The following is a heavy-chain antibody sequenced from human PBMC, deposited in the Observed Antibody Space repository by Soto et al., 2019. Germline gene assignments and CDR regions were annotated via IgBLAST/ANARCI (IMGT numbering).Heavy chain of an antibody. Sequence: SVKVSCKASGGTFSSYAISWVRQAPGQGLEWMGGIIPIFGTANYAQKFQGRVTITADESTSTAYMELSSLRSEDTAVYYCARSPATIAARPCWFDPWGQGTLVTVSS. J-gene: IGHJ5*02. D-gene: IGHD6-6*01. V-gene: IGHV1-69*13. CDR1: GGTFSSYA. CDR2: IIPIFGTA. CDR3: ARSPATIAARPCWFDP.